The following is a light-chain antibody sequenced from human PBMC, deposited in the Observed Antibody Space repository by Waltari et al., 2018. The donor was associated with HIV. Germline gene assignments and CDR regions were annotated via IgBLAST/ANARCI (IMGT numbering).Light chain of an antibody. CDR3: GTWDTSLDAGV. J-gene: IGLJ3*02. V-gene: IGLV1-51*01. CDR2: DNN. Sequence: SVLTQPPSVSAAPGQKVTISCSGSSSTLRNNYLSWFQQLPGAAPKLLIYDNNQRPSGVPDRFSGSRSGTSATLGVSGLQPGDEADYYCGTWDTSLDAGVFGGGTKLTVL. CDR1: SSTLRNNY.